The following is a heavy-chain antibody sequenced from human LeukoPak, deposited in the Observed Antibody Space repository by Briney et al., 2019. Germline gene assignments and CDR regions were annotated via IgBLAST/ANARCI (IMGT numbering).Heavy chain of an antibody. V-gene: IGHV4-59*12. CDR2: IYHIGST. D-gene: IGHD2-2*01. Sequence: SETLSLTCTVSGGSISSYHWTWIRQPPGKGLEWIGYIYHIGSTNYNPSLKSRVTISVDTSKNQFSLKLSSVTAADTAVYYCARDNRGYCSSTSCHNWFDPWGQGTLVTVSS. J-gene: IGHJ5*02. CDR1: GGSISSYH. CDR3: ARDNRGYCSSTSCHNWFDP.